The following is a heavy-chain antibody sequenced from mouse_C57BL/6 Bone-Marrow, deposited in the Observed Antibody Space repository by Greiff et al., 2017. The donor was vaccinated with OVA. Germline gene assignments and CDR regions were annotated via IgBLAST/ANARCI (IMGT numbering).Heavy chain of an antibody. J-gene: IGHJ2*01. V-gene: IGHV14-4*01. D-gene: IGHD1-2*01. Sequence: EVQLQQSGAELVRPGASVKLSCTASGFTITDDYMHWVKQRPEQGLEWIGWIDPENGDTEYASKFQGKATITADTSSNTAYLQLSSLTSEDTAVYYCTRHYDGDDWGQGTTLTVSS. CDR3: TRHYDGDD. CDR2: IDPENGDT. CDR1: GFTITDDY.